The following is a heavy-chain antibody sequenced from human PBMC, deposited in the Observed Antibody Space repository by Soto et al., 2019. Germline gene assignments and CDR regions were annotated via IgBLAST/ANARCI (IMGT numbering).Heavy chain of an antibody. CDR1: GYTFTSYA. CDR3: ARDRDIVVVVAATPLGY. D-gene: IGHD2-15*01. Sequence: ASVKVSCKASGYTFTSYAMHWVRQAPGQRLEWMGWINAYNGNTKYSQKLQGRVTITTDTSTSTAYMELRSLRSDDTAVYYCARDRDIVVVVAATPLGYWGQGTLVTVSS. J-gene: IGHJ4*02. V-gene: IGHV1-3*01. CDR2: INAYNGNT.